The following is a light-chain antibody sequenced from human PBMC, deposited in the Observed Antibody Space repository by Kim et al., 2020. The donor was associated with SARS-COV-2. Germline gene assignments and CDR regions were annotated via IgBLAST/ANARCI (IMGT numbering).Light chain of an antibody. CDR3: QAWDSTTVV. CDR1: KLGDKY. V-gene: IGLV3-1*01. Sequence: SYELTQPPSVSVSPGQTASITCSGDKLGDKYACWYQQKPGQSPVLVIYQDNKRPSGIPERFSGSNSGNTATLTLSGTQAMDEADYYCQAWDSTTVVFGGGTKLTVL. J-gene: IGLJ2*01. CDR2: QDN.